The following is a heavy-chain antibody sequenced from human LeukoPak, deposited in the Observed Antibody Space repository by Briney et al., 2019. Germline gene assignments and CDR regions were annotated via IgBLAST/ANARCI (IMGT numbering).Heavy chain of an antibody. CDR3: ARRSIGFDY. J-gene: IGHJ4*02. CDR2: IYYNGST. V-gene: IGHV4-59*08. Sequence: KPSETLSLTCTVSGGSISSYYWSWIRQPPGKGLEWIGYIYYNGSTKYNPSLKSRVTISADTSKNQFSLKLSSVTAADTAVYYCARRSIGFDYWGQGTLVTVSS. CDR1: GGSISSYY.